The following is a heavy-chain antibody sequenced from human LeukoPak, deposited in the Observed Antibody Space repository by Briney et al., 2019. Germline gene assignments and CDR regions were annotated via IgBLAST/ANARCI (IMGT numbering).Heavy chain of an antibody. CDR1: GYTFTGYY. D-gene: IGHD2-2*01. J-gene: IGHJ6*03. CDR2: INPNSGGT. Sequence: ASVKVSCKASGYTFTGYYMHWVRQAPGQGHEWMGRINPNSGGTNYAQKFQGRFTMTRDTSISTAYMELSRLRSDDTAVYYCARDRTSCSSTSCANYYYYMDVWGKGTTVTVSS. V-gene: IGHV1-2*06. CDR3: ARDRTSCSSTSCANYYYYMDV.